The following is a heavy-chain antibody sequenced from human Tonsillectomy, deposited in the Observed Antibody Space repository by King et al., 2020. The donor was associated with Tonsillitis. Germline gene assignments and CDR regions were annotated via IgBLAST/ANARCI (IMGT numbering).Heavy chain of an antibody. Sequence: VQLVESGGGLVQPGGSLRLSCAASGFTFSSYAMSWVRQAPGKGLEWVSVMSGSVVSTFYADSVKGRFTISRDNSKNTLYLQMNSLRDEDTAVYYCAKLGGVVVTAIGYWGQGTLVTVSS. J-gene: IGHJ4*02. V-gene: IGHV3-23*04. CDR2: MSGSVVST. CDR1: GFTFSSYA. D-gene: IGHD2-21*02. CDR3: AKLGGVVVTAIGY.